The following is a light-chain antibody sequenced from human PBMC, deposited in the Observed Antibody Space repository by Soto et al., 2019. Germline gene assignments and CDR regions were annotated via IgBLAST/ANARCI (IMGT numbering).Light chain of an antibody. V-gene: IGLV3-21*02. CDR1: KIGLES. Sequence: SYVLTQPPSVSVAPGQTAKIPCGGKKIGLESVHWYRQKPGQAPVLVVFDDTDRPSGIPERLSGSNSGNTATLTISRVEAGDEADYYCQLWDSSSDHWVFGGGTQLTVL. CDR3: QLWDSSSDHWV. CDR2: DDT. J-gene: IGLJ3*02.